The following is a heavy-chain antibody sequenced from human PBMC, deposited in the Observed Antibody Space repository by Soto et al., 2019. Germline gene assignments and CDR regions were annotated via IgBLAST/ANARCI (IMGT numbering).Heavy chain of an antibody. CDR2: IKSKTDGGTT. CDR3: ARSPWREAAYYFDY. CDR1: GFTFSNAW. J-gene: IGHJ4*02. D-gene: IGHD6-13*01. Sequence: EVQLVESGGGLVKPGGSLRLSCAASGFTFSNAWMNWVRQAPGKGLEWVGRIKSKTDGGTTDYAAPVKGRFTISRDDSKNTLYLQMNSLRAEDTAVYYCARSPWREAAYYFDYWGQGTLVTVSS. V-gene: IGHV3-15*07.